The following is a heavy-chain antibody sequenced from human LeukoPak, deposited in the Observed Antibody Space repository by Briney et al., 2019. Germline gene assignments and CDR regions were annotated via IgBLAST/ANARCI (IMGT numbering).Heavy chain of an antibody. CDR2: INHSGRT. Sequence: PSETLSLTCAVYGGSFSGYYWNWIHRPPGKGLEWIGEINHSGRTNYNPSLKSRVTVSVDMSKNQFSLKLSSVTAADAAVYYCARATTRTLYYYGSGRSYNPFDYWDQGTLVTVSS. CDR1: GGSFSGYY. CDR3: ARATTRTLYYYGSGRSYNPFDY. D-gene: IGHD3-10*01. V-gene: IGHV4-34*01. J-gene: IGHJ4*02.